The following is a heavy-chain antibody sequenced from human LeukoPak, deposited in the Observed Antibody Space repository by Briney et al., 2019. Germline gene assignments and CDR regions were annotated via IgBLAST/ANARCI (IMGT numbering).Heavy chain of an antibody. J-gene: IGHJ4*02. D-gene: IGHD1-1*01. V-gene: IGHV4-39*01. CDR2: INHGGSP. CDR1: GGSISSSTYY. CDR3: ARRIVGTMSDF. Sequence: KPSETLSLTCTVSGGSISSSTYYWGWIRQPPGEGLEWIGSINHGGSPYYNPSLMSRVTISGDTSKNQFSLRLSSVTAADTAVYHCARRIVGTMSDFWGQGILVTVSS.